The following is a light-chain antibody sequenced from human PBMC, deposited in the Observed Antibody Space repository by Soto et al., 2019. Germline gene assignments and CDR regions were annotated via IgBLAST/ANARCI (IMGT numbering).Light chain of an antibody. V-gene: IGKV4-1*01. CDR1: QSILSSSNNKNY. CDR2: WAS. J-gene: IGKJ4*01. CDR3: QQYFSAPLT. Sequence: DIVMTQSPDSLAVSLGERATINCKSSQSILSSSNNKNYLAWYQQRPGQPPKLLIYWASTRQSGVPDRISGSGSGADVTLTISSLQAEDVAVYYCQQYFSAPLTFGGGTKVEIK.